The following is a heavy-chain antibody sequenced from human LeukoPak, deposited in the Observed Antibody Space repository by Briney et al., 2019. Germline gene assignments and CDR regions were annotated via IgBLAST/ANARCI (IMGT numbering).Heavy chain of an antibody. CDR2: ISGSGGST. Sequence: GGSLRLSCAASGFTFSSYAMSWVRQAPGKGLEWVSAISGSGGSTYYADSVKGRFTISRDNSKNTLYLQMNSLRAEDTAVYYCAKAAGIVPAAIRKFVWLDPWGQGTLVTVSS. CDR1: GFTFSSYA. CDR3: AKAAGIVPAAIRKFVWLDP. D-gene: IGHD2-2*01. J-gene: IGHJ5*02. V-gene: IGHV3-23*01.